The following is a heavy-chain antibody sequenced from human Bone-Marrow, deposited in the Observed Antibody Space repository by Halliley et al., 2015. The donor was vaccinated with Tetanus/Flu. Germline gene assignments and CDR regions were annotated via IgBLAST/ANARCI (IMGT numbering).Heavy chain of an antibody. CDR2: IWSDGNNK. J-gene: IGHJ4*02. D-gene: IGHD6-6*01. V-gene: IGHV3-33*03. CDR1: GFTFSTYG. Sequence: SLRLSCAASGFTFSTYGMHWVRQAPGKGLEWVAVIWSDGNNKYYAASVKGRFTISRDNSKNTLYLQMGSLTAEDTAVYYCARSRIPARPRGKSDFDYWGQGTLVTVSS. CDR3: ARSRIPARPRGKSDFDY.